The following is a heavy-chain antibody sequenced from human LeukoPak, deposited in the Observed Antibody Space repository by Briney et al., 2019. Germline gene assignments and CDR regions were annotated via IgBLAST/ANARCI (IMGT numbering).Heavy chain of an antibody. CDR1: GYSFTSYW. D-gene: IGHD2-2*01. CDR3: ARHVVYCSSTSCYAGKYYFDY. V-gene: IGHV5-51*01. CDR2: IYPGDSDT. J-gene: IGHJ4*02. Sequence: GESLKISCKGSGYSFTSYWIGWVRQMPGKGLEWMGIIYPGDSDTRYSPSSQGQVTISADKSISTAYLQWGSLKASDTAMYYCARHVVYCSSTSCYAGKYYFDYWGQGTLVTVSS.